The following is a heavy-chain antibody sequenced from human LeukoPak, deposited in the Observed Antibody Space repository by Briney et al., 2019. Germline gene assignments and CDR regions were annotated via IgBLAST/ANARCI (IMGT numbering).Heavy chain of an antibody. D-gene: IGHD3-16*01. V-gene: IGHV3-20*04. CDR2: INWNGGST. J-gene: IGHJ5*02. Sequence: PGGALRVSCAASGFTFYDYGMSWVRQAPGKGLEWVSGINWNGGSTGYADSVKGRFTISRDNGKNSLYLQMNSLRAEDTALYYCARDNDRKDDSWGQGTLVTVSS. CDR3: ARDNDRKDDS. CDR1: GFTFYDYG.